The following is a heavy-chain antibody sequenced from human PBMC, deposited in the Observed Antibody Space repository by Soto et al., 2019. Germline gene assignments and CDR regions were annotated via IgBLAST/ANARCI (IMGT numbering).Heavy chain of an antibody. Sequence: EVQLLESGGGLVQPGGSLRLSCVASEFSFSTYAMSWVRQAPGKGLEWISTVSGSGGNTYYADSVRGRFTISRDNSRNTMSLQMSNLRAEDTAVYYCAKLGMTTVNRECWGQGTLVTVSS. D-gene: IGHD4-17*01. CDR1: EFSFSTYA. J-gene: IGHJ4*02. V-gene: IGHV3-23*01. CDR2: VSGSGGNT. CDR3: AKLGMTTVNREC.